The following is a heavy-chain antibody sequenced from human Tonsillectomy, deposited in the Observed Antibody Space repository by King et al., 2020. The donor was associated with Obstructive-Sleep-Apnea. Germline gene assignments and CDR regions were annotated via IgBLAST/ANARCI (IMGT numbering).Heavy chain of an antibody. CDR1: GGSISNSGYF. J-gene: IGHJ6*02. CDR3: ARGDTMDI. CDR2: IYYSGTT. V-gene: IGHV4-31*03. Sequence: QLQESGPGLVKPSQTLSLTCTVSGGSISNSGYFWSWIRQHPGKGLEWIGYIYYSGTTYYSPSLKSRATISVDTSKNQYYLSLSSVTAADTAVYFCARGDTMDIWGQGTTVIVSS.